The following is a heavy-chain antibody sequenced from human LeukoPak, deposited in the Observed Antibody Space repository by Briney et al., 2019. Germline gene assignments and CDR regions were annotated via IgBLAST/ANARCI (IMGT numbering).Heavy chain of an antibody. V-gene: IGHV1-69*04. CDR2: IIPILGIA. CDR1: GGTFSSYA. Sequence: SVKVSCKASGGTFSSYAISWVRQAPGQGLEWMGRIIPILGIANYAQKFQGRVTITADKSTSTAYMELSSLRSEDTAVYYCARRPQTFTIFGAGYYYMDVWGKGTTVTVSS. D-gene: IGHD3-3*01. CDR3: ARRPQTFTIFGAGYYYMDV. J-gene: IGHJ6*03.